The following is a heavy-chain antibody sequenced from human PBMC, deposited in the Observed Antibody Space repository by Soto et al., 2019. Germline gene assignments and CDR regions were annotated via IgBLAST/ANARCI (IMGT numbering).Heavy chain of an antibody. D-gene: IGHD2-2*01. J-gene: IGHJ4*02. Sequence: QVQLVQSGAEVRKPESSVKVSCKASGGTVSNYAISWVRQAPGQGLEWMGGILPSLRTANYAQSFQGRITITADMSTSPVYLEMYSLRSEDTAVYYCARDRAECRAPRPSYAYWGQGTLVTVSS. CDR3: ARDRAECRAPRPSYAY. CDR1: GGTVSNYA. CDR2: ILPSLRTA. V-gene: IGHV1-69*06.